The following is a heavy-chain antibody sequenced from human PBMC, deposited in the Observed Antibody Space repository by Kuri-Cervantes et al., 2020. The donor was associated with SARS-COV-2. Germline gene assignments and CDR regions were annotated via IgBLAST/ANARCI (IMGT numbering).Heavy chain of an antibody. J-gene: IGHJ6*02. CDR1: GFTFSSYA. CDR2: ISYDGSNK. D-gene: IGHD3-10*01. Sequence: GESLKISCAASGFTFSSYAMHWVRQAPGKGLEWVAVISYDGSNKYYADSVKGRFTISRDNSKNTPYLQMNSLRAEDTAVYYCAREPSGDGDYYYYYGMDVWGQGTTVTVSS. V-gene: IGHV3-30-3*01. CDR3: AREPSGDGDYYYYYGMDV.